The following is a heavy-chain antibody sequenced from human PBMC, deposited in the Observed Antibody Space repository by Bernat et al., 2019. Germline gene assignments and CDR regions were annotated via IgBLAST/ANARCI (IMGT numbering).Heavy chain of an antibody. J-gene: IGHJ6*03. Sequence: EVQLVQSGAEGKKPGESLEISCKGSGYSFTSYWIAWVRQMLEKGLEWMGIIYPDDSDTRYNPSFQGQVTTSADRSISTAYLQWSSLKASDTAMYYCARQSGFVGPNYYMDVWGKGTTVTVSS. CDR2: IYPDDSDT. D-gene: IGHD1-26*01. V-gene: IGHV5-51*01. CDR3: ARQSGFVGPNYYMDV. CDR1: GYSFTSYW.